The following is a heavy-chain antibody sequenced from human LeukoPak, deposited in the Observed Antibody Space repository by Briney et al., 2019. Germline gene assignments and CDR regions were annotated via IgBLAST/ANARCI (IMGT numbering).Heavy chain of an antibody. J-gene: IGHJ4*02. V-gene: IGHV3-23*01. CDR1: GFTFSSYS. D-gene: IGHD3-3*01. CDR3: ARGITAFGVPGATYYFDY. CDR2: ISGSGST. Sequence: GGSLRLSCAASGFTFSSYSMNWVRQTQGKGLDGVSVISGSGSTYYADSVRGRFTVSRDNSKHTMSLQMNTLRAEDTAVYYCARGITAFGVPGATYYFDYWGQGTLVTVSS.